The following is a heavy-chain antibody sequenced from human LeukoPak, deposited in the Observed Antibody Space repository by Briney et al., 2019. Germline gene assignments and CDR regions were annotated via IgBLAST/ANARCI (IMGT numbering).Heavy chain of an antibody. CDR2: IRYDGSNK. J-gene: IGHJ4*02. CDR1: GFTFSSYG. CDR3: AKLDYSPDYDFWSGYSDY. Sequence: PGGSLRLSCAASGFTFSSYGMHWVRQAPGKGLEWVAFIRYDGSNKYYADSVKGRFTISRDNSKNTLYLQINSLRAEDTAVYYCAKLDYSPDYDFWSGYSDYWGQGTLVTVSS. V-gene: IGHV3-30*02. D-gene: IGHD3-3*01.